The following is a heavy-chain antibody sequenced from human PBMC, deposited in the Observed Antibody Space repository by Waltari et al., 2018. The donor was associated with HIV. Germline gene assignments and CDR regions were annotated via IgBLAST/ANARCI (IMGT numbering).Heavy chain of an antibody. CDR2: VGHTGET. Sequence: QVQLRQWGPDPLKRAENRSLTCCVQGHTPNLYFWTWIRRSPEKGLEWIGEVGHTGETNYNPSFKGRVTISVDKSKNQFSLTLKSATAADTAVYYCVRGLQSRPHFRSYDPWGQGTPVTVSS. CDR3: VRGLQSRPHFRSYDP. D-gene: IGHD3-3*02. J-gene: IGHJ5*02. CDR1: GHTPNLYF. V-gene: IGHV4-34*01.